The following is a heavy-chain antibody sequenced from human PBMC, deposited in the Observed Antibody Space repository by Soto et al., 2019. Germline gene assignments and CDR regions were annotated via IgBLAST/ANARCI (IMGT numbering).Heavy chain of an antibody. D-gene: IGHD3-10*01. CDR2: ISAYNGNT. J-gene: IGHJ3*02. V-gene: IGHV1-18*01. Sequence: QVQLVQSGAEVKKPGASVKVSCKASGYTFTSYGISWVRQAPGQGLEWMGWISAYNGNTNYAQKLQGRVTMTTDTSTSTAYMELRSLRSDDTAVYYCARIALLWFGELPISEDAFAIWGQGTMVTVSS. CDR3: ARIALLWFGELPISEDAFAI. CDR1: GYTFTSYG.